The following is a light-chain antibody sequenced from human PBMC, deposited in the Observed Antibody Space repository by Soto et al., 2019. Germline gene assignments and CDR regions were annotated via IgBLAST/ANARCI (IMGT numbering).Light chain of an antibody. CDR2: EVS. V-gene: IGLV2-14*01. CDR1: SSDVGGYNY. Sequence: QSALTQPASVSGSPGQSITISCTGTSSDVGGYNYVSWYQQHPGKAPKLMIYEVSNRPSGVSNRFSGSKSGNTASLTISGLQAEDESDYYCSSYTCSSNRVFVGGNKLTFL. CDR3: SSYTCSSNRV. J-gene: IGLJ3*02.